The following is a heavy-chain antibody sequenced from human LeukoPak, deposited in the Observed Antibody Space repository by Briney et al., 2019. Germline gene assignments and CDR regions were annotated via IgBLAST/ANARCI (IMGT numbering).Heavy chain of an antibody. D-gene: IGHD2-15*01. CDR1: GDSISSGDYY. CDR3: ARTRVGFCSGGGCYRFFDY. J-gene: IGHJ4*02. V-gene: IGHV4-30-4*01. CDR2: IPDSGRA. Sequence: SETLSLTCTVSGDSISSGDYYWSWIRQPPGKGLKWIGYIPDSGRANYNPSLQSQVILSVATSKNQFSLKVTSVTAADTAVYYCARTRVGFCSGGGCYRFFDYWGRGTLVTVSS.